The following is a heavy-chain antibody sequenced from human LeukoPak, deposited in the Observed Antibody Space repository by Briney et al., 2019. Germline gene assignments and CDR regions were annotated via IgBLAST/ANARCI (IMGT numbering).Heavy chain of an antibody. V-gene: IGHV3-30-3*01. D-gene: IGHD6-19*01. CDR1: GFTFSSYA. J-gene: IGHJ4*02. CDR3: ARAGDSSGWYYFDY. CDR2: ISYDGSNK. Sequence: GGSLRLSCAASGFTFSSYAMHWVRQAPGKGLEWVAVISYDGSNKYYADSVKGRFTISRDNSKNTLYLQMNSLRAEDTAVYYCARAGDSSGWYYFDYWSQGTLVTVSS.